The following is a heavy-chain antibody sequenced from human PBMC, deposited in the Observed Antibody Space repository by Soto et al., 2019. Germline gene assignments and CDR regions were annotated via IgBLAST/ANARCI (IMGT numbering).Heavy chain of an antibody. J-gene: IGHJ6*02. CDR2: IYYSGST. D-gene: IGHD3-22*01. Sequence: SETLSLTCTVPGGSVSSGSYYWSWIRQPPGKGLEWIGYIYYSGSTNYNPSLKSRVTISVDTSKNQFSLKLSSVTAADTAVYYCAIDYYDSSGYYPYYYYYGMDVWGQGTTVTVSS. CDR3: AIDYYDSSGYYPYYYYYGMDV. CDR1: GGSVSSGSYY. V-gene: IGHV4-61*01.